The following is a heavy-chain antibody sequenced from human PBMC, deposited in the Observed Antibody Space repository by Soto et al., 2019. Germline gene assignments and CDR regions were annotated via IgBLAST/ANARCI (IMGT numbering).Heavy chain of an antibody. CDR3: ARGSTSGRASRGSYYYYGMDV. CDR2: INPDGGTI. D-gene: IGHD2-15*01. Sequence: SVKVSCKASGYTFTNYDMHWVRQAPGQGLEWMGIINPDGGTISYAQKFQGSVTMTRDTSTSTVYMELSSLRSEDTAVYYCARGSTSGRASRGSYYYYGMDVWG. V-gene: IGHV1-46*01. CDR1: GYTFTNYD. J-gene: IGHJ6*02.